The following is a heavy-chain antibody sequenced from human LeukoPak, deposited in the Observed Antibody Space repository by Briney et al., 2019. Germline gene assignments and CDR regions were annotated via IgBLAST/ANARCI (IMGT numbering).Heavy chain of an antibody. J-gene: IGHJ5*02. D-gene: IGHD3-10*01. CDR1: GGSISSGSYY. V-gene: IGHV4-61*02. Sequence: PSETLSLTYTVSGGSISSGSYYWSWIRQPAGKGLEWIGRIYTSGSTNYNPSLKSRVTISVDTSRNQFSLKLSSVTAADTAVYYCARNFGPSGFDPWGQGTLVTVSS. CDR2: IYTSGST. CDR3: ARNFGPSGFDP.